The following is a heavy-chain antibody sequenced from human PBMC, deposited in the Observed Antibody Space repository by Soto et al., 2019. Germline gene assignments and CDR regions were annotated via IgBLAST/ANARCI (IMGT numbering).Heavy chain of an antibody. J-gene: IGHJ4*02. V-gene: IGHV3-30*03. Sequence: GGSLRLSCTASGFTFESYGMHWVRQTPGKGLEWLAYISHEGVMKFYAGSVKGRFTISRDNSKNTLYLQLSSLRPDDTAVYYCARAPRDAIPDYWGQGTLVTVSS. CDR1: GFTFESYG. CDR3: ARAPRDAIPDY. D-gene: IGHD2-2*01. CDR2: ISHEGVMK.